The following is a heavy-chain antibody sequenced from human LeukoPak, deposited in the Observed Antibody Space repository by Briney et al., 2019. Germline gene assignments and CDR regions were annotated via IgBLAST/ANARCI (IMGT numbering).Heavy chain of an antibody. CDR3: AIDILTGPVPLDAFDI. CDR1: GFTFSSYA. V-gene: IGHV3-23*01. CDR2: ISGSGGST. D-gene: IGHD3-9*01. J-gene: IGHJ3*02. Sequence: GGSLRLSCAASGFTFSSYAMSWVRQAPGKGLEWVSAISGSGGSTYYADSVKGRFTISRDNSKNTLYLQMNSLRAEDTAVYYCAIDILTGPVPLDAFDIWGQGTMVTVSS.